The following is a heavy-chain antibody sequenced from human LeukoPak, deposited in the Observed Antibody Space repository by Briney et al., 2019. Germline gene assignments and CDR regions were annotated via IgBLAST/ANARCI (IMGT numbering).Heavy chain of an antibody. CDR2: INHSGST. J-gene: IGHJ4*02. CDR1: GFTVSSTY. CDR3: ARGPEMATIFPFDY. V-gene: IGHV4-34*01. Sequence: GSLRLSCAASGFTVSSTYMSWIRQPPGKGLEWIGEINHSGSTNYNPSLKSRVTISVDTSKNQFSLKLSSVTAADTAVYYCARGPEMATIFPFDYWGQGTLVTVSS. D-gene: IGHD5-24*01.